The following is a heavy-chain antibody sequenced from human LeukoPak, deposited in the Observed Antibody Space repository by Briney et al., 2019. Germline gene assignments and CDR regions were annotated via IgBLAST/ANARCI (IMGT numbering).Heavy chain of an antibody. CDR2: IYSGGST. J-gene: IGHJ4*02. D-gene: IGHD4-17*01. CDR1: GFIFSTYA. V-gene: IGHV3-53*01. Sequence: GGSLRLSCAASGFIFSTYAMSWVRQAPGKGLEWVSVIYSGGSTYYADSVKGRFTISRDNSKNTLYLQMNSLRAEDTAVYYCARGPPYGDYYFDYWGQGTLVTVSS. CDR3: ARGPPYGDYYFDY.